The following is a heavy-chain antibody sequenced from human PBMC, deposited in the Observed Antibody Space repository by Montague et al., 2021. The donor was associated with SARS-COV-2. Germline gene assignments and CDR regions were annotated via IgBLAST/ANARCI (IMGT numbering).Heavy chain of an antibody. Sequence: SETLSLTCAVYGGSFSGYYWSWIRRPPGKGLEWIGEINHSGGTNYNPSLKSRVTISVDTSKNQFSLKLSSVTAADTAVYYCTREGYQVLWSDYYYYGMDVWGQGTTVTVSS. V-gene: IGHV4-34*01. CDR1: GGSFSGYY. CDR3: TREGYQVLWSDYYYYGMDV. D-gene: IGHD2-2*01. J-gene: IGHJ6*02. CDR2: INHSGGT.